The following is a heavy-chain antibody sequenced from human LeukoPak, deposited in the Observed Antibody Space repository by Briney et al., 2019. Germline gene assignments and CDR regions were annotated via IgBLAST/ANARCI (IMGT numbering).Heavy chain of an antibody. V-gene: IGHV4-34*01. CDR3: ARPNWNDDLDY. D-gene: IGHD1-20*01. Sequence: SETLSLTCAVYGGSFSGYYWSWIRQPPGKGLEWIGEINHSGSTNYNPSLKSRVTISVDTSKNQFSLKLSSVTAADTAVYYCARPNWNDDLDYWGQGTLVTVSS. CDR2: INHSGST. CDR1: GGSFSGYY. J-gene: IGHJ4*02.